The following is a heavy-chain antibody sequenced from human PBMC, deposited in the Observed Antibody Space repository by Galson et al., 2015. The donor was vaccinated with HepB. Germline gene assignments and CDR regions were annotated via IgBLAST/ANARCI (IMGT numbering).Heavy chain of an antibody. CDR1: GFTFSSYG. V-gene: IGHV3-30*05. CDR3: ANGRPSTDGGPLRETFDI. D-gene: IGHD4-23*01. Sequence: SLRLSCAASGFTFSSYGMHWVRQAPGRGLEWVAGISYDGSNKYYADSVQGRFTISRDNSKNTLYLQMNSLTTEGTAVYFCANGRPSTDGGPLRETFDIWGQGTMVTVSS. J-gene: IGHJ3*02. CDR2: ISYDGSNK.